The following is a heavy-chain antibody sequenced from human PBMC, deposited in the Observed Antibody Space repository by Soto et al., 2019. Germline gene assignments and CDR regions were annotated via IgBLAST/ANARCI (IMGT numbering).Heavy chain of an antibody. CDR2: IKQDGREK. V-gene: IGHV3-7*01. J-gene: IGHJ3*02. D-gene: IGHD2-15*01. Sequence: EVQLVESGGGLVQPGGSLRLSCAASGFTFSNYWMSWVRQAPGKGLEWVANIKQDGREKYYVDSVEGRSTISRDNAKNSLYLQMNSLRAEDTAAYYCARKGGWRDAFDIWGQGTMVTVSS. CDR3: ARKGGWRDAFDI. CDR1: GFTFSNYW.